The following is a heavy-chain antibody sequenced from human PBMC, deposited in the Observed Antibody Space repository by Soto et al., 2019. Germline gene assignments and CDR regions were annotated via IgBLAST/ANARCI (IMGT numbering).Heavy chain of an antibody. V-gene: IGHV2-5*02. CDR2: IYWDDDK. J-gene: IGHJ5*02. CDR1: GFSLSTSGVG. D-gene: IGHD1-1*01. Sequence: QITLKESGPTLVKPTQTLTLTCTFSGFSLSTSGVGVGWIRQPPGKALEWLALIYWDDDKRYSPSLKSRLTITKDTSKNQVVLTMTNMDPVDTATYYCAHRYNWNDPHGFDPWGQGTLVTVSS. CDR3: AHRYNWNDPHGFDP.